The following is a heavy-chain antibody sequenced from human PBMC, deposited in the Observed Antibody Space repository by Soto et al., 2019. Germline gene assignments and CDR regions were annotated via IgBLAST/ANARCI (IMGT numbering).Heavy chain of an antibody. J-gene: IGHJ6*02. CDR1: GYTFTSYD. V-gene: IGHV1-8*01. CDR3: ARGIEAVAGTYYYYGMDV. CDR2: MNPNSGKT. D-gene: IGHD6-19*01. Sequence: QVQLVQSGAEVKKPGASVKVSCKASGYTFTSYDINWVRQATGQGLEWMGWMNPNSGKTGYAQKFQGRVTMTRNTSIITTYMELSSLRAEDTAVYYCARGIEAVAGTYYYYGMDVWGQGTTVTVSS.